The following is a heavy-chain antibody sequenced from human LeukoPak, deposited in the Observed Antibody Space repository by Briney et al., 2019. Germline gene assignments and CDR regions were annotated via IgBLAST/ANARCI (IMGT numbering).Heavy chain of an antibody. D-gene: IGHD4-17*01. CDR1: GFTFSTYA. CDR2: IRGSGGST. CDR3: AKDLYGDYGGIDY. V-gene: IGHV3-23*01. Sequence: GGSLRLFCAPSGFTFSTYAMSWVRHAPGKGLEWVSFIRGSGGSTYYADSVKGRFTISRDNSKNTLYLQMNSLRAEDTAIYYCAKDLYGDYGGIDYWGQGTLVTVSS. J-gene: IGHJ4*02.